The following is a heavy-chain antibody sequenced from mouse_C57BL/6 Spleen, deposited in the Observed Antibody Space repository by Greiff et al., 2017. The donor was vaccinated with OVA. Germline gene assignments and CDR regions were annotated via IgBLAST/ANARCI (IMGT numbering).Heavy chain of an antibody. J-gene: IGHJ2*01. V-gene: IGHV1-19*01. CDR1: GYTFTDYY. CDR3: ARESSGYYFDY. CDR2: INPYNGGT. Sequence: VQLQQSGPVLVKPGASVKMSCKASGYTFTDYYMNWVKQSHGKSLEWIGVINPYNGGTSYNQKFKGKATLTVDKSSSTAYMELNSLTSEDSAVYYCARESSGYYFDYWGQGTTLTVSS. D-gene: IGHD3-2*02.